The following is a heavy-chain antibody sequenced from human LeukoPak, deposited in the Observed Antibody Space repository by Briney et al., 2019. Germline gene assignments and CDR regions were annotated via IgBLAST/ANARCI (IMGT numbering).Heavy chain of an antibody. J-gene: IGHJ4*02. CDR3: AKAVNTAIVTSDY. V-gene: IGHV3-23*01. Sequence: GGSLRLSCAASGFTFSSYAMTWVRQAPGKGLEWVSSINAGGGSTYYADSVKGRFTISRDNSKNTLYLQMNSLRAEDTAIYFCAKAVNTAIVTSDYWGQGTLVSVSS. D-gene: IGHD5-18*01. CDR1: GFTFSSYA. CDR2: INAGGGST.